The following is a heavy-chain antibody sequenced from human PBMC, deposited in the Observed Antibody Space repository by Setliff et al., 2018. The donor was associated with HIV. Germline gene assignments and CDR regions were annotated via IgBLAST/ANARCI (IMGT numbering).Heavy chain of an antibody. Sequence: SETLSLTCTVSGYSMTSDYQWGWIRQPPGKGLEWIGSIYHSGTTYYNPSLKSRVTISVDTSKNQFSLKLISVTAADTAVFYCVRVDYGDYDFDYWGQGTLVTVS. CDR1: GYSMTSDYQ. V-gene: IGHV4-38-2*02. J-gene: IGHJ4*02. D-gene: IGHD4-17*01. CDR2: IYHSGTT. CDR3: VRVDYGDYDFDY.